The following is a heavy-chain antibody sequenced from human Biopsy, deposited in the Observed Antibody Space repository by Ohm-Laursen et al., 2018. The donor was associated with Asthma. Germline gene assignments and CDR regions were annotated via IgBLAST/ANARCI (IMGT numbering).Heavy chain of an antibody. CDR1: GGTFNTYV. CDR3: ARKAGSCISRTCYSLDF. Sequence: GASVKASCKSLGGTFNTYVIGWVRQAPGQGLEWMGGINSVFGTTTYPQKFQDRATITADDSTSTVYMELSCLRSEDTAVYYCARKAGSCISRTCYSLDFWGQGTLVTVSS. J-gene: IGHJ4*02. D-gene: IGHD2-2*01. CDR2: INSVFGTT. V-gene: IGHV1-69*13.